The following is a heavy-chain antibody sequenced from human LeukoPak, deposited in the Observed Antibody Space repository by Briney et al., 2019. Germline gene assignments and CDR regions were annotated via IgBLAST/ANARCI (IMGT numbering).Heavy chain of an antibody. D-gene: IGHD5-24*01. J-gene: IGHJ4*02. Sequence: SETLSLTCTVSGGSISYNYCWTWIRPPPGKGPEWIGTIYNSDYTYYNPSLTCRVTISMDTSKNQFSLTVTSVTAADTAVYYCAGGRDAYKVGNFWGQGALVTVSS. V-gene: IGHV4-39*07. CDR3: AGGRDAYKVGNF. CDR2: IYNSDYT. CDR1: GGSISYNYC.